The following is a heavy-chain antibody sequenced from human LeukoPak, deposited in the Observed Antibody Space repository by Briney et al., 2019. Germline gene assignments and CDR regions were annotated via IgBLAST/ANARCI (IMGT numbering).Heavy chain of an antibody. CDR1: GGPISNSMNY. CDR2: INYSGST. J-gene: IGHJ6*02. Sequence: SETLSLTCSVSGGPISNSMNYWGWIRQPPGKGLEWIGYINYSGSTGYNPSLKSRAIISVDTSKNQFSLKLSSVTVADAAVFYCARVPYSNSFSNNGMDVWGQGTTVTVSS. D-gene: IGHD2/OR15-2a*01. V-gene: IGHV4-61*05. CDR3: ARVPYSNSFSNNGMDV.